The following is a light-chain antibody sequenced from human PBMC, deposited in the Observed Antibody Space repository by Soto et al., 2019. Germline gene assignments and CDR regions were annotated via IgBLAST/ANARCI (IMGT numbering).Light chain of an antibody. CDR2: DAS. CDR1: QSVSSY. Sequence: EIVLTQSPATLSLSPGERATLSCRASQSVSSYLAWYQQKPGQAPRLLIYDASNRATGIPARFSGSGSGTDFTITISSLEPEDFAVYYCQQRSNWPPMYTFGPGTKLEIK. CDR3: QQRSNWPPMYT. J-gene: IGKJ2*01. V-gene: IGKV3-11*01.